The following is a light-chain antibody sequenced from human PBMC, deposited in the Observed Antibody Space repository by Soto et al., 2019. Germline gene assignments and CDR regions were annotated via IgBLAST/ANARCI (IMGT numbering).Light chain of an antibody. V-gene: IGLV1-51*01. CDR1: SSNIGNNY. J-gene: IGLJ3*02. Sequence: QSVLTQPPSVSAAPGQKVTISCSGSSSNIGNNYVSWYQQLPGTAPKLLIYDNNKRPSGIPDRFSGYKSGTSATLGITGLQTGDEADYYCGTWDNSLSAGVFGGGTKLTVL. CDR3: GTWDNSLSAGV. CDR2: DNN.